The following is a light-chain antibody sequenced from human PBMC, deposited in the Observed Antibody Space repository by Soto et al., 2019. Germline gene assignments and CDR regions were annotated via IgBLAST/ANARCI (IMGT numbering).Light chain of an antibody. CDR1: SSDVGGYNY. CDR2: EVS. V-gene: IGLV2-14*01. J-gene: IGLJ1*01. Sequence: QSALTRSASVSGSPGQSFTISCTGTSSDVGGYNYVSWYQQHPGKAPKLMIYEVSNRPSGVSNRFSGSKSGNTASLTISGLQAEDEADYYCSSYTSSSTYVFGTGTKVTVL. CDR3: SSYTSSSTYV.